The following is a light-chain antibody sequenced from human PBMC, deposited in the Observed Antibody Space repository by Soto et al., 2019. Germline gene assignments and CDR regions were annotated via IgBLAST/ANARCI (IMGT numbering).Light chain of an antibody. CDR2: EVS. J-gene: IGLJ1*01. Sequence: QSVLTQPPSASGSPGQSFTISCTGTSSDVGGYNYVSWYQQHPGKAPKLMIYEVSKRPSGVPDRFSGSKSGNTASLTVSGLQAEDEADYYCSSYAGSNICVFGTGTKLTVL. CDR1: SSDVGGYNY. V-gene: IGLV2-8*01. CDR3: SSYAGSNICV.